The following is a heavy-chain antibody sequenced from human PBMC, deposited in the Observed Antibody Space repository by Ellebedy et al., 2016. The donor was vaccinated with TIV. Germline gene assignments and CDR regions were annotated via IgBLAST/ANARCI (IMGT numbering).Heavy chain of an antibody. J-gene: IGHJ4*02. V-gene: IGHV3-23*01. CDR1: GFTFSNYA. D-gene: IGHD1-26*01. Sequence: GESLKISCAASGFTFSNYAMNWVRQAPGKGLEWVSSISGGAGNTYYADSVKGRFTISRDNSKNTVYLQMNSLRAEDTAVYYCARDIVTPKDSYFDYWGQGTLVTVSS. CDR3: ARDIVTPKDSYFDY. CDR2: ISGGAGNT.